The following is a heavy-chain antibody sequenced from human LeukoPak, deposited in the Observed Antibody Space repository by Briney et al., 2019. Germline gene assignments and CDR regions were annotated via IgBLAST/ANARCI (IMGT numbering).Heavy chain of an antibody. CDR2: INSDGSST. D-gene: IGHD2-2*01. Sequence: GGSLRLSCAASGLTFSNYWMHWVRQAPGKGLVWVSLINSDGSSTNYADSVQGRFTISRDNTKKTLYLQMNSLRAEDTAVYYCARTYHGYGMDVWGQGTTVTVSS. CDR3: ARTYHGYGMDV. J-gene: IGHJ6*02. CDR1: GLTFSNYW. V-gene: IGHV3-74*01.